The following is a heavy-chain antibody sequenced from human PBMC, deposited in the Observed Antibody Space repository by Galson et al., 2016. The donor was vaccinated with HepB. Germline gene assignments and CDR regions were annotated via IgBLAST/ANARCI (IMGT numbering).Heavy chain of an antibody. D-gene: IGHD6-6*01. J-gene: IGHJ3*02. CDR1: GYSFTNNW. Sequence: QSGAEVKKPGESLRISCQGSGYSFTNNWISWVRQMPGKGLEWMGRIDPSDSYINYCPSFQGHVTISVDKSISTAYLQWSGLKASDTAMYYCARHGSSAYRHAFDIWGQGTVVTVSS. CDR3: ARHGSSAYRHAFDI. V-gene: IGHV5-10-1*01. CDR2: IDPSDSYI.